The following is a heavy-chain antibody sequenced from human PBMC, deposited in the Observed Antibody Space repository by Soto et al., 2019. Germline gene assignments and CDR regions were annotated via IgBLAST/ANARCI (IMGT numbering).Heavy chain of an antibody. CDR3: ARHPPGYCSGGSCYSPYYFDY. J-gene: IGHJ4*02. CDR2: IYYSGST. D-gene: IGHD2-15*01. CDR1: GGSISSYY. V-gene: IGHV4-59*08. Sequence: QVQLQESGPGLVKPSETLSLTCTVSGGSISSYYWSWIRQPPGKGLEWIGYIYYSGSTNYSPSLKSRVTISVDTSKNQFSLKLSSVTAADTAVYYCARHPPGYCSGGSCYSPYYFDYWGQGTLVTVSS.